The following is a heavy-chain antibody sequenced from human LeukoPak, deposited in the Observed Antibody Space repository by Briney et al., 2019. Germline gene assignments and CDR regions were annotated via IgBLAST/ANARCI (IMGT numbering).Heavy chain of an antibody. CDR2: ISSSAGTI. V-gene: IGHV3-11*04. J-gene: IGHJ2*01. CDR3: ATSVTRRRLDWFIDL. D-gene: IGHD4-17*01. CDR1: GFTFRDYY. Sequence: GSLRLSCAASGFTFRDYYMSWIRQAPGKGLEWISYISSSAGTIHYVDSVKGRFTISRDNAKNSLYLQMDSLRVEDTAVYYCATSVTRRRLDWFIDLWGRGTLVSVSS.